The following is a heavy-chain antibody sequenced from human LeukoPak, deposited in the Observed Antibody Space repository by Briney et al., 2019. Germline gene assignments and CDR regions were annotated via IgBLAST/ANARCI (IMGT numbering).Heavy chain of an antibody. J-gene: IGHJ5*02. CDR2: IRYDGSNK. CDR1: GFTFSSYG. Sequence: GGSLRLSCAASGFTFSSYGMHWVRQAPGKGLEWVAFIRYDGSNKYYADSVKGRFTISRDNSKNTLYLQMSSLRSEDTAVYYCARKDGYSSFNWFDPWGQGTLVTVSS. CDR3: ARKDGYSSFNWFDP. V-gene: IGHV3-30*02. D-gene: IGHD6-13*01.